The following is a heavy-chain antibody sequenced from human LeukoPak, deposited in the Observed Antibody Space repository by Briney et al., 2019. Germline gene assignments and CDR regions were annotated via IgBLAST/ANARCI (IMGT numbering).Heavy chain of an antibody. CDR2: ISSSCSAI. CDR1: GFTFSDYY. D-gene: IGHD2-21*02. CDR3: ASPHCGGDCPIDY. J-gene: IGHJ4*02. V-gene: IGHV3-11*04. Sequence: GGSLRLSCAGSGFTFSDYYMSWIRQAPGKGLEWLSYISSSCSAIYYAASVKGRFTISRDNAKNSLFLQMNSLRAEDTAVYYCASPHCGGDCPIDYWGQGALVTVSS.